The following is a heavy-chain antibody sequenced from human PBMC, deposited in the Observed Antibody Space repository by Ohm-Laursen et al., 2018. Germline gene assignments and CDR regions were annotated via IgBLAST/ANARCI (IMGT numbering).Heavy chain of an antibody. J-gene: IGHJ4*02. CDR2: INNDGRRI. CDR1: GFSLTDYW. Sequence: SLRLSCAAPGFSLTDYWMDWLRQAPGKGLEWVANINNDGRRIYYADAVRGRFTFSRDNAKNSVYLQMNNLRVEDTAVYYCARGGTWSFDYWGQGSLVAVSS. V-gene: IGHV3-7*04. CDR3: ARGGTWSFDY. D-gene: IGHD3-16*01.